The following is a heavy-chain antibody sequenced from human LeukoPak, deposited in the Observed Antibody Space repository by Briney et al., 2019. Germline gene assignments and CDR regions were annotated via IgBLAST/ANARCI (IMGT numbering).Heavy chain of an antibody. D-gene: IGHD5-18*01. V-gene: IGHV4-39*01. J-gene: IGHJ5*02. CDR1: GGSISSSSYY. Sequence: PSETLSLTCTVSGGSISSSSYYWGWIRQPPGRGLEWIGSIYYSGSTYYNPSLKSRVTISVDTSKNQFSLKLSSVTAADTAVYYCARREYSYGPNNGFDPWGQGTLATVSS. CDR2: IYYSGST. CDR3: ARREYSYGPNNGFDP.